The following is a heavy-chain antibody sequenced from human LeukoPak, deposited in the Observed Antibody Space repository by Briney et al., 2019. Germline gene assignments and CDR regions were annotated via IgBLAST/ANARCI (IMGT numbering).Heavy chain of an antibody. D-gene: IGHD6-6*01. CDR3: ARGSIAARPDFDY. CDR1: GGSFSGYY. Sequence: SETLSLTCAVYGGSFSGYYWSWIRQPPGKGLEWIGEINHSGSTNYNPSLKSRVTMSVDTSKNQFSLKLSSVTAADTAVYYCARGSIAARPDFDYWGQGTLVTVSS. CDR2: INHSGST. J-gene: IGHJ4*02. V-gene: IGHV4-34*01.